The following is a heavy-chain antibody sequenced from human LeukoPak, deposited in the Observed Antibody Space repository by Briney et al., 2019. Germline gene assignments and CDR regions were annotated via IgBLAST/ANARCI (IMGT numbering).Heavy chain of an antibody. CDR3: ARDYGPYPGCSWFDP. J-gene: IGHJ5*02. CDR2: INYNGGGT. V-gene: IGHV1-2*06. Sequence: ASVKVSCKASGYTFSGHYLHWVRQAPGQGLEWMGRINYNGGGTSYAQKFQGRVTMTRDTSISTAYMELDRLTSDDTAVFYCARDYGPYPGCSWFDPWGQGTLVTVSS. CDR1: GYTFSGHY. D-gene: IGHD2-21*01.